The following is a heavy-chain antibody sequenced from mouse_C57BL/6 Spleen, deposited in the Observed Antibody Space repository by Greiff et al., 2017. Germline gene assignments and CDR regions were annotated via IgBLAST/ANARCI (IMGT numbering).Heavy chain of an antibody. D-gene: IGHD1-1*01. CDR3: ARQAIPYYGSSYWYFDV. J-gene: IGHJ1*03. V-gene: IGHV5-17*01. CDR1: GFTFSDYG. CDR2: ISSGSSTI. Sequence: DVKLVESGGGLVKPGGSLKLSCAASGFTFSDYGMHWVRQAPEKGLEWVAYISSGSSTIYYADTVKGRFTISRDNAKNTLFLQMTSLRSEDTAMYYCARQAIPYYGSSYWYFDVWGTGTTVTVSS.